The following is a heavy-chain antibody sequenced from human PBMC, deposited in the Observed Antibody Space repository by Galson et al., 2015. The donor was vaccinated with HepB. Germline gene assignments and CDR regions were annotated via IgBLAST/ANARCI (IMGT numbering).Heavy chain of an antibody. V-gene: IGHV3-30*18. D-gene: IGHD3-3*01. CDR3: AKEFPPYHGFWSGHQK. J-gene: IGHJ4*02. Sequence: SLRLSCAASGFIFSNYGMHWVRQAPGKGLEWVALISHDERNKYYSDSVEGRFTVSRDNFKNTLHLQMNSLRVEDTAVYYCAKEFPPYHGFWSGHQKWGQGTQVTVSP. CDR1: GFIFSNYG. CDR2: ISHDERNK.